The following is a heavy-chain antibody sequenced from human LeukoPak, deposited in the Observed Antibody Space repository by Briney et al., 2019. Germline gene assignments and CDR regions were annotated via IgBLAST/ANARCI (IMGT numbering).Heavy chain of an antibody. CDR3: ARDNGCSSSWYPG. J-gene: IGHJ4*02. D-gene: IGHD6-13*01. Sequence: ASVKVSCKASGGTFSSYAISWVRQAPGQGLEWMGRIIPILGIANYAQKFQGRVTITADKSTSTAYMELSSLRSEDTAVYYCARDNGCSSSWYPGWGQGTLVTVSS. V-gene: IGHV1-69*04. CDR2: IIPILGIA. CDR1: GGTFSSYA.